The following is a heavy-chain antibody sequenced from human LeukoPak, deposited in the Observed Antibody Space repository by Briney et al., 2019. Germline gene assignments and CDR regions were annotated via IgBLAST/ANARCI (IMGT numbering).Heavy chain of an antibody. J-gene: IGHJ4*02. CDR3: ARDPAGNRGNFDY. CDR1: GFTFNHYG. D-gene: IGHD6-13*01. V-gene: IGHV3-33*01. Sequence: PGRSLRLTCTASGFTFNHYGMHWVRQAPGRRLEWVAGIWYDGANKYYADSVKGRLTISRDNSRNTLYLQMNSLRVEDTAMYSCARDPAGNRGNFDYWGQGTLVTVSS. CDR2: IWYDGANK.